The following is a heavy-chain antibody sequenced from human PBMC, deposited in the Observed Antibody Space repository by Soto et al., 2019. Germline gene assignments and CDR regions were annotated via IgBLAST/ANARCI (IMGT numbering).Heavy chain of an antibody. D-gene: IGHD2-2*01. CDR1: GGTFSSYA. CDR3: ARLGYCSSTSCFTFDY. Sequence: GASVKVSCKASGGTFSSYAISWVRQAPEQGLEWMGGIIPIFGTANYAQKFQGRVTITADESTSTAYMELSSLRSEDTAVYYCARLGYCSSTSCFTFDYWGQGTLVTVSS. CDR2: IIPIFGTA. V-gene: IGHV1-69*13. J-gene: IGHJ4*02.